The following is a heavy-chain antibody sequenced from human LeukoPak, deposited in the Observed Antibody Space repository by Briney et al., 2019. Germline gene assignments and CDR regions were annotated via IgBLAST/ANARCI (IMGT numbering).Heavy chain of an antibody. J-gene: IGHJ4*02. D-gene: IGHD6-13*01. CDR3: ARVGLVAAAGRYFDY. CDR2: IYHSGST. CDR1: GYSISSGYY. Sequence: PSETLPLTCAVSGYSISSGYYWGWIRQPPGKGLEWIGSIYHSGSTYYNPSLKSRVTVSVDTSKNQFSLKLSSVTAADTAVYYCARVGLVAAAGRYFDYWGQGTLVTVSS. V-gene: IGHV4-38-2*01.